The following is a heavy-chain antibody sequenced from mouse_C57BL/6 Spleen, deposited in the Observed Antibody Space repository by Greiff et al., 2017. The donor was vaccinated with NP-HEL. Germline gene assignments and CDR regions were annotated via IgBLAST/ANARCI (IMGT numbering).Heavy chain of an antibody. D-gene: IGHD1-1*01. V-gene: IGHV1-62-2*01. Sequence: QVQLQQSGAELVKPGASVKLSCKASGYTFTEYTIHWVKQRSGQGLEWIGWFYPGSGSIKYNEKFKDKATLTADKSSSTVYMELSRLTSEDSAVYFCARREEGLLRFSAWFAYWGQGTLVTVSA. CDR1: GYTFTEYT. CDR3: ARREEGLLRFSAWFAY. J-gene: IGHJ3*01. CDR2: FYPGSGSI.